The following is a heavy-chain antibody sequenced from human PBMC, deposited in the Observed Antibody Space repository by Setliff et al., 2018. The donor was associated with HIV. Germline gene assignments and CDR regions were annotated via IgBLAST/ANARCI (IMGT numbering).Heavy chain of an antibody. Sequence: ASVKVSCKASGYTFTGYYMHWVRQAPGQGLEWMGWINPNSGGTNYAQKFQGRVTMTRDTSISTAYMELSRLRSDDTAVYYCARIEKLGNWFDPWGQGTLVTVSS. V-gene: IGHV1-2*02. J-gene: IGHJ5*02. CDR3: ARIEKLGNWFDP. CDR2: INPNSGGT. D-gene: IGHD6-13*01. CDR1: GYTFTGYY.